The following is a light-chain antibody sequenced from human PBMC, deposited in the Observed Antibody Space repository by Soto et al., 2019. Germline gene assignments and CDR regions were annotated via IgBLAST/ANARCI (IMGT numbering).Light chain of an antibody. Sequence: QSALTQPRSVSGSPGQSVTISCTGTNSDIGNYNYVSWYQQHPGKAPKVMIYDVSRRPSGVPDRFSGSKSGNTASLTISGLQAEDEADYYCCSYAGKYTSWVFGGGTKVTVL. V-gene: IGLV2-11*01. CDR2: DVS. J-gene: IGLJ3*02. CDR3: CSYAGKYTSWV. CDR1: NSDIGNYNY.